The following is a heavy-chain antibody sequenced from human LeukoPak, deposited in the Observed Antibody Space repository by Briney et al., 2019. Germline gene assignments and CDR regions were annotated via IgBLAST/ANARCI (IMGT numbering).Heavy chain of an antibody. D-gene: IGHD4/OR15-4a*01. CDR1: GFIFSSYS. J-gene: IGHJ6*03. V-gene: IGHV3-21*01. CDR2: ISSSSGYR. Sequence: GGSLRLSCAASGFIFSSYSMNWVRQAPGKGLEWVSPISSSSGYRYYADSVKGRLTISRDNAKNSLYLQMNSLRAEDTAVYYCARGGAFYYYMDVWGKGTTVTVSS. CDR3: ARGGAFYYYMDV.